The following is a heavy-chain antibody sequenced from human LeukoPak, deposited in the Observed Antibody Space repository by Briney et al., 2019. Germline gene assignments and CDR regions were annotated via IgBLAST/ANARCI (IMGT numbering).Heavy chain of an antibody. CDR2: MNPNSGNT. Sequence: ASVKVSRKASGYTFTSYDINWVRQATGQGLEWMGWMNPNSGNTGYAQKFQGRVTITRNTSISTAYMELSSLRSEDTAVYYCAKVRSGDYYGSGFDYWGQGTLVTVSS. CDR3: AKVRSGDYYGSGFDY. J-gene: IGHJ4*02. CDR1: GYTFTSYD. V-gene: IGHV1-8*02. D-gene: IGHD1-26*01.